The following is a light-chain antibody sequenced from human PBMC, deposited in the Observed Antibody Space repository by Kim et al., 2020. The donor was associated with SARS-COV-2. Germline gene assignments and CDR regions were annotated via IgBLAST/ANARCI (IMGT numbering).Light chain of an antibody. Sequence: SPGERATLSCRARQSVSSSYLAWYQQKPGQAPRLLIYGASSRATGVPERCSGSGSGTDFTLTITRLEPEDFAVYYCQQYGNSPHTFGQGTKVDIK. CDR3: QQYGNSPHT. CDR1: QSVSSSY. CDR2: GAS. V-gene: IGKV3-20*01. J-gene: IGKJ1*01.